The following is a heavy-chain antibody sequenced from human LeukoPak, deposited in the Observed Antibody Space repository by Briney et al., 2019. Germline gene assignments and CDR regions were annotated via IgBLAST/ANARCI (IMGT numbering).Heavy chain of an antibody. D-gene: IGHD3-10*01. CDR3: ARDGYYYGSGSYTGTVDDAFDI. J-gene: IGHJ3*02. V-gene: IGHV3-7*03. CDR2: IKQDGSEK. Sequence: GGSLRLSCAASGFTFSSYWMSWVRQALGKGLEWVANIKQDGSEKYYVDSVKGRFTISRDNAKNSLYLQMNSLRAEDTAVYYCARDGYYYGSGSYTGTVDDAFDIWGQGTMVTVSS. CDR1: GFTFSSYW.